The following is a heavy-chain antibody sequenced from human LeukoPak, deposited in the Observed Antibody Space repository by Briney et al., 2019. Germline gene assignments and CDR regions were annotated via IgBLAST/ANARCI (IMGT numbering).Heavy chain of an antibody. CDR1: GFTFSSYT. Sequence: IPGGSLRLSCAASGFTFSSYTMNWVRQAPGKGLEWVSLINSGNTYIHYADSVKGRFTISVDTSKNQFSLKLSSVTAADTAVYYCARLYYSSGWYYRTLGGFFDYWGQGTLVTVSS. J-gene: IGHJ4*02. V-gene: IGHV3-21*01. CDR2: INSGNTYI. CDR3: ARLYYSSGWYYRTLGGFFDY. D-gene: IGHD6-19*01.